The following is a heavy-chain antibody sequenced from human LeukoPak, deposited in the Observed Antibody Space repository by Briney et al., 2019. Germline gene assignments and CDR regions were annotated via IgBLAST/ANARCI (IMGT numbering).Heavy chain of an antibody. CDR3: ARDAGNSGYGCDL. CDR2: IRSSSET. D-gene: IGHD5-12*01. J-gene: IGHJ5*02. Sequence: GGSLRLSCAASGFTFSSYAMHWVRQAPGKGLEWVSHIRSSSETFYADSVKGRFSISRDNARNSLYLQMNNLRGEDTAIYYCARDAGNSGYGCDLWGQGTLVTVSS. V-gene: IGHV3-48*01. CDR1: GFTFSSYA.